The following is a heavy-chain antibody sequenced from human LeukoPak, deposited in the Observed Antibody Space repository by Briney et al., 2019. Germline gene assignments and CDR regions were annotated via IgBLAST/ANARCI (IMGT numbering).Heavy chain of an antibody. CDR1: GGSFSGYY. CDR3: ARVEMGSEVSCCFADV. Sequence: PSETLSLTCAVYGGSFSGYYWSWIRQPAGKGLEWIGRIYNSGITDYNPSLKSRVTMSVDTSKNQFSLKLSSVTAADTAVYYCARVEMGSEVSCCFADVWGKGTTVTVSS. J-gene: IGHJ6*04. D-gene: IGHD2-2*01. V-gene: IGHV4-59*10. CDR2: IYNSGIT.